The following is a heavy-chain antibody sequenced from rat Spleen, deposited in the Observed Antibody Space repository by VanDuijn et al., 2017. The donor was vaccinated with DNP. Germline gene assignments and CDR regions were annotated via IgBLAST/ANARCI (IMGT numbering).Heavy chain of an antibody. D-gene: IGHD1-11*01. V-gene: IGHV5-20*01. J-gene: IGHJ2*01. CDR1: GFTFSHYD. CDR3: TTDQGGPYFDY. CDR2: ITDSGGST. Sequence: EVQLVESGGGLVQPGRSLKLSCAASGFTFSHYDVAWVRQTPTKVLEWVASITDSGGSTYYRDSVKGRFTVSRDNAKSTLYLQMDSLRSEDTATYYCTTDQGGPYFDYWGQGVMVTVSS.